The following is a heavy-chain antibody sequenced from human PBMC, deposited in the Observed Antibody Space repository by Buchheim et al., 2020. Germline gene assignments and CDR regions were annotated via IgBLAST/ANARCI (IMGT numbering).Heavy chain of an antibody. CDR2: IYHSGST. J-gene: IGHJ5*02. CDR3: ARAGGSPFRARARGFDP. V-gene: IGHV4-4*02. D-gene: IGHD1-26*01. Sequence: LVKPSGTLSLTCAVSGDSISSSNWWSWVRQPPGKGLEWIGEIYHSGSTNYNPSLKSRVTISVDKSKNQFSLKLSSVTAAETAGDYCARAGGSPFRARARGFDPWGQGTL. CDR1: GDSISSSNW.